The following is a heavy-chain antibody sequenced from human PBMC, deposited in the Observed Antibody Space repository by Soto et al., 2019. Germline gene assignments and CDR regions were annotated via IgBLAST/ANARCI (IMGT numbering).Heavy chain of an antibody. V-gene: IGHV3-33*01. CDR1: GFTFSSYG. D-gene: IGHD3-22*01. Sequence: QVQLVESGGGVVQPGRSLRLSCAASGFTFSSYGMHWVRQAPGKGLEWVAVIWYDGSNKYYADSVKGRFTISRDNSKNTLYLQMNSLRAEDTAVYYCARGGVVGEYYDSSAFCYWGQGTLVTVSS. CDR2: IWYDGSNK. CDR3: ARGGVVGEYYDSSAFCY. J-gene: IGHJ4*02.